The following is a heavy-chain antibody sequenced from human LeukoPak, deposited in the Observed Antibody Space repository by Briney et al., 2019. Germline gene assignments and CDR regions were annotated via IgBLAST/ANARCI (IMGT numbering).Heavy chain of an antibody. CDR1: GFTFSSYS. Sequence: GGSLRLSCAASGFTFSSYSMNWVRQAPGKGLEWVSSINSSSSYIYYADSVKGRFTISRDNAKNSLYLQMNSLRAEDTAVYYCASWGLVVPAATLDYWGQGTLVTVSS. D-gene: IGHD2-2*01. CDR3: ASWGLVVPAATLDY. V-gene: IGHV3-21*01. J-gene: IGHJ4*02. CDR2: INSSSSYI.